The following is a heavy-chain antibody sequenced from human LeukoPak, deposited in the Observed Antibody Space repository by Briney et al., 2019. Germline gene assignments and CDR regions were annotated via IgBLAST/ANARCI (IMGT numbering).Heavy chain of an antibody. CDR2: IYYSGST. CDR1: GGSISSYY. Sequence: SETLSLTCTVYGGSISSYYWSWIRQPPRKGLEWIGYIYYSGSTNYNPSLKSRVTISVDTSKNQFSLKLSSVTAADTAVYYCARGGELHYYYYYMHVWGKGTTVTVSS. D-gene: IGHD1-26*01. V-gene: IGHV4-59*01. CDR3: ARGGELHYYYYYMHV. J-gene: IGHJ6*03.